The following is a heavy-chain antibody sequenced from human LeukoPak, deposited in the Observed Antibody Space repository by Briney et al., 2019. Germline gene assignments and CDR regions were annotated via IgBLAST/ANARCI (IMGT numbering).Heavy chain of an antibody. J-gene: IGHJ4*02. D-gene: IGHD3-22*01. CDR3: AREGWLYYDSSGYYFDY. CDR1: GYTFTGYY. CDR2: INPNSGGT. Sequence: ASVKVSCKASGYTFTGYYMHWVRQAPGQGLEWMGWINPNSGGTNYAQKFQGWVTMTRDTSISTAYMELSRLRSDDTAVYYCAREGWLYYDSSGYYFDYWGQGTLVTVPS. V-gene: IGHV1-2*04.